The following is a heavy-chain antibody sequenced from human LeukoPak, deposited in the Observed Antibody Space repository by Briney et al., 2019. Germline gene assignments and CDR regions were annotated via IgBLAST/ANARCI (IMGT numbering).Heavy chain of an antibody. CDR1: GYTFTSYD. Sequence: ASVKVSCKASGYTFTSYDINWVRQATGQGLELMGWMNPNSGNTGYAQKFQGRVTMTRNTSIGTAYMELSSLRSEDTAVYYCARGFNWNDISFDYDYWGQGTLVTVSS. J-gene: IGHJ4*02. CDR2: MNPNSGNT. CDR3: ARGFNWNDISFDYDY. V-gene: IGHV1-8*01. D-gene: IGHD1-1*01.